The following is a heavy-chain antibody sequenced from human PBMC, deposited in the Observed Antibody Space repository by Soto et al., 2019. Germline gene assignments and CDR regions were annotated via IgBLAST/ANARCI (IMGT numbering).Heavy chain of an antibody. J-gene: IGHJ4*02. Sequence: GGSLRLSCAASGFTFDDYAMHWVRQAPGKGLEWVSGISWNSGSIGYADSVKGRFTISRDNAKNSLYLQMNSLRAEDTALYYCAKGGRNWNPQDYWGQGTLVTVSS. D-gene: IGHD1-1*01. CDR3: AKGGRNWNPQDY. CDR1: GFTFDDYA. V-gene: IGHV3-9*01. CDR2: ISWNSGSI.